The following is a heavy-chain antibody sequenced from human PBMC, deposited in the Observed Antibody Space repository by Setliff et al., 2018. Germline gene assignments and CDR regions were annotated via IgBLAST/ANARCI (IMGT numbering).Heavy chain of an antibody. Sequence: PSETLSLTCTVSDVSISGYYWIWIRQPPGKGLEWIGYIYSSGRTNYNPSLKSRVTLSVDTSNNQFSLKVSSVTAADTAVYYCARAPPNRYSGSYEYFYMDVWGKGTTVTVSS. D-gene: IGHD1-26*01. J-gene: IGHJ6*03. CDR1: DVSISGYY. CDR2: IYSSGRT. CDR3: ARAPPNRYSGSYEYFYMDV. V-gene: IGHV4-4*08.